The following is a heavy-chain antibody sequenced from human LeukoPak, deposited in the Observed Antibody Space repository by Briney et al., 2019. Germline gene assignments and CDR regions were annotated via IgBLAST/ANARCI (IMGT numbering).Heavy chain of an antibody. Sequence: AASVKVSCKASGGTFSSYTISWVRQAPGQGLEWMGRIIPILGIANYAQKFQGRVTITADKSTSTAYMELSSLRSEDTAVYYCARDPLVNWNDYYYYYYGMDVWGQGTTVAVSS. D-gene: IGHD1-1*01. J-gene: IGHJ6*02. V-gene: IGHV1-69*04. CDR2: IIPILGIA. CDR3: ARDPLVNWNDYYYYYYGMDV. CDR1: GGTFSSYT.